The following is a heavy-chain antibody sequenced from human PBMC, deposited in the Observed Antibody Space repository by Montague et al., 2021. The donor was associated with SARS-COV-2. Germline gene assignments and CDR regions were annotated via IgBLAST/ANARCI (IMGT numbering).Heavy chain of an antibody. J-gene: IGHJ3*02. CDR1: GDSVSSKSVA. D-gene: IGHD3-9*01. CDR3: ASSGITLTGLYYFDI. Sequence: CAISGDSVSSKSVAWNWIRQSPSRGLEWLGRTYYRSKWDSDYAESVKRRLVITPDTSKNQVSLQLNSVIPEDTAVYFCASSGITLTGLYYFDIWGQGTMVTVSS. CDR2: TYYRSKWDS. V-gene: IGHV6-1*01.